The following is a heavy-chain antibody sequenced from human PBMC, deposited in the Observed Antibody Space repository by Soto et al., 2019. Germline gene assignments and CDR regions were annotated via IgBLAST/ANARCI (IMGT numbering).Heavy chain of an antibody. D-gene: IGHD6-19*01. CDR1: GGSLSSSSYY. V-gene: IGHV4-39*01. CDR2: IYYSGST. J-gene: IGHJ4*02. Sequence: QLQLQESGPGLVKPSETLSLTCTVSGGSLSSSSYYWGWIRQPPGKGLEWIGSIYYSGSTYYNPSLKSRVTISVDTSKNQFSLKLSSVTAADTAVYYCARHEAPRGWYFDYWGQGTLVTVSS. CDR3: ARHEAPRGWYFDY.